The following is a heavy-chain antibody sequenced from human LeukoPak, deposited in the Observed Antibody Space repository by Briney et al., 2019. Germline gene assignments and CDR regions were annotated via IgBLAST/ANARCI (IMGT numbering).Heavy chain of an antibody. CDR2: INHSGST. D-gene: IGHD2-2*03. Sequence: SETLSLTCTVSGYSIRSGYYWGWIRQPPGKGLEWIGSINHSGSTYYNPSLKSRVTISVDTSKNQFSLKLNSVTAADTAVYYCARVDIVVVPASNFDLWGRGTLVTVSS. V-gene: IGHV4-38-2*02. J-gene: IGHJ2*01. CDR3: ARVDIVVVPASNFDL. CDR1: GYSIRSGYY.